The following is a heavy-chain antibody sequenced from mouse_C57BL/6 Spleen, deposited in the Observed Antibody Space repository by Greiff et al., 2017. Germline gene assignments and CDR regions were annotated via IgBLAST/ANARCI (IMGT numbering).Heavy chain of an antibody. Sequence: QVQLQQPGAELVKPGASVTMSCKASGYTFTSYWITWVKQRPGQGLEWIGDIYPGSGSTNYNEKFKSKATLTVDTSSSTAYMQLSSLTSEDSAVYCCARSKTGDYYAMDYWGQGTSVTVSS. V-gene: IGHV1-55*01. CDR3: ARSKTGDYYAMDY. J-gene: IGHJ4*01. CDR2: IYPGSGST. CDR1: GYTFTSYW.